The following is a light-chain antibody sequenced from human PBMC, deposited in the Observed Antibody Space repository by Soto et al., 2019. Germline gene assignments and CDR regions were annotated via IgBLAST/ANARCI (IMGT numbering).Light chain of an antibody. J-gene: IGKJ1*01. V-gene: IGKV1-5*03. Sequence: IQMTQSPSTLSSSVRDKVTNTCRASQNINCWLGWYQQKPGKAPKVLIYKASNLETAVPSRFSGSGSGTEFTLTISSLQPDDFATYYCQQYYLYWTFGQGTKVEIK. CDR2: KAS. CDR1: QNINCW. CDR3: QQYYLYWT.